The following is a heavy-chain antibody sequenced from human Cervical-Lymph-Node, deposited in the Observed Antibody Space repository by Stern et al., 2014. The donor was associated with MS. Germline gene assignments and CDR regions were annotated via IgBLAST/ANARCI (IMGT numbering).Heavy chain of an antibody. CDR3: ARGELKEGLVRGMDV. J-gene: IGHJ6*02. D-gene: IGHD1-26*01. CDR1: GGTFSSYA. V-gene: IGHV1-69*01. Sequence: QVQLLQPGAEVKKPGSSVKVSCKASGGTFSSYAISWVRQAPGQGLEWMGGTSPIFGTAHYAQKLQGRVTITADESTSTAYMELSSLRSEDTAVYYCARGELKEGLVRGMDVWGQGTTVTVSS. CDR2: TSPIFGTA.